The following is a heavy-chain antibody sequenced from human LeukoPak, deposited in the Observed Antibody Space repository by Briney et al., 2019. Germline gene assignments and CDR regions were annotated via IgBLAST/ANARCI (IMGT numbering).Heavy chain of an antibody. J-gene: IGHJ4*02. Sequence: GRSLRLSCAASGFTFSSYGTHWVRQAPGKGLEWVAVISYDGSNKYYADSVKGRFTISRDNSKNTLYPQMNSLRAEDTAVYYCAKDSGSSSWYGFDYWGQGTLVTISS. D-gene: IGHD6-13*01. V-gene: IGHV3-30*18. CDR2: ISYDGSNK. CDR1: GFTFSSYG. CDR3: AKDSGSSSWYGFDY.